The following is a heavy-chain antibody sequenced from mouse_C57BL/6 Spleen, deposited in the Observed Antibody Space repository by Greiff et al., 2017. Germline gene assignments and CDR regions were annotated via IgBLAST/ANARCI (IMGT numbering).Heavy chain of an antibody. CDR2: IDPSDSYT. CDR3: ARSRYGRYAMDY. CDR1: GYTFTSYW. J-gene: IGHJ4*01. V-gene: IGHV1-50*01. D-gene: IGHD1-1*02. Sequence: QVQLQQPGAELVKPGASVKLSCKASGYTFTSYWMQWVKQRPGQGLEWIGEIDPSDSYTNYNQKFKGKATLTVDTSSSTAYMQLSSLTSEDSAVYCGARSRYGRYAMDYWGQGTSVTVSS.